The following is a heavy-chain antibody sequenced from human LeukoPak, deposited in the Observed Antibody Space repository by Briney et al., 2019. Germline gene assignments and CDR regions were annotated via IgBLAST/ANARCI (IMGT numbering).Heavy chain of an antibody. CDR3: ARVGESFMVRGVNGDYYYMDV. CDR1: GGSISSYY. Sequence: SETLSLTCTVSGGSISSYYWSWIRQPAGKGLEWIGRIYTSGSTNYNPSLKIRVTMSVDTSQNQFSLKLSSVTAADTAVYYCARVGESFMVRGVNGDYYYMDVWGQGTMVTVSS. J-gene: IGHJ6*03. V-gene: IGHV4-4*07. D-gene: IGHD3-10*01. CDR2: IYTSGST.